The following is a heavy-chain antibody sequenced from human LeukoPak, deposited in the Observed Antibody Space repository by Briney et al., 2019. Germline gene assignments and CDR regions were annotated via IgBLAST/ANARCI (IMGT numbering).Heavy chain of an antibody. CDR1: GFTVSSNY. CDR3: ARELAAYYYYMDV. J-gene: IGHJ6*03. D-gene: IGHD6-13*01. V-gene: IGHV3-48*01. CDR2: ISSSSSTI. Sequence: GGSLRLSCAASGFTVSSNYMSWVRQAPGKGLEWVSYISSSSSTIYYADSVKGRFTISRDNAKNSLYLQMNSLRAEDTAVYYCARELAAYYYYMDVWGKGTTVTVSS.